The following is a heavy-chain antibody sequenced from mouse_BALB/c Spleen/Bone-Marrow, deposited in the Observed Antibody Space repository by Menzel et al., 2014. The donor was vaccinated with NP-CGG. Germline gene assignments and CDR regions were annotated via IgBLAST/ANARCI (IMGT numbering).Heavy chain of an antibody. CDR3: ASLNSCGNLVF. V-gene: IGHV4-1*02. CDR1: GFDFSRYW. J-gene: IGHJ1*01. Sequence: EVKLVESGGELVKPGGSLKLSCAASGFDFSRYWMSWVRQTPGKGLEWIGEINPESSNINYTPSLKDKFIISRDKTKNTLSLKMSKLRTEETALYYCASLNSCGNLVFWGAGTPVTVSS. D-gene: IGHD1-1*01. CDR2: INPESSNI.